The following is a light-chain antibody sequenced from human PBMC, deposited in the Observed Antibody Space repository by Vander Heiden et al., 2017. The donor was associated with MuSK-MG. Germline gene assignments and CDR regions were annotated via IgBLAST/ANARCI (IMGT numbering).Light chain of an antibody. J-gene: IGKJ1*01. CDR2: VAS. CDR1: QSISNY. V-gene: IGKV1-39*01. CDR3: QQNDYFPRT. Sequence: DIQMTQSPSSLSASVGDRVTISCRASQSISNYLNWYRQRPGEAPQLLIYVASTLQTGVPSRFSGSGSGTDFTLAISRLQPEDFATYYCQQNDYFPRTFGQGTKVEIK.